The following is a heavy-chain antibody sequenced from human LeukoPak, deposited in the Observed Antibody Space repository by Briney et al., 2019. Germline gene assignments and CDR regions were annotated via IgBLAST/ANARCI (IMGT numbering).Heavy chain of an antibody. CDR3: ARERYDILTGYDY. Sequence: GGSLRLSCAASGFTFSSYWMHWVRQAPGKGLVWVSRINSDGSSTSYADSVKGRFTISRDNAKNTLYLQMNSLRAEDTAAYYCARERYDILTGYDYWGQGTLVTVSS. V-gene: IGHV3-74*01. CDR2: INSDGSST. J-gene: IGHJ4*02. D-gene: IGHD3-9*01. CDR1: GFTFSSYW.